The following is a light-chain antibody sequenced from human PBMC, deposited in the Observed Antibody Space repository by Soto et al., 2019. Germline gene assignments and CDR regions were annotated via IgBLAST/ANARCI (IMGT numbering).Light chain of an antibody. V-gene: IGLV1-40*01. J-gene: IGLJ1*01. CDR1: SSNIGAGYD. CDR3: QSYDSCLSLLYV. CDR2: GNS. Sequence: QSVLTQPPSVSGAPGQRVTISCTGSSSNIGAGYDVHWYQQLPGTAPKLLIYGNSNRPSGVPDRFSGSKSGTSASLAITGLQAEDEADYYCQSYDSCLSLLYVFGTGTKLTVL.